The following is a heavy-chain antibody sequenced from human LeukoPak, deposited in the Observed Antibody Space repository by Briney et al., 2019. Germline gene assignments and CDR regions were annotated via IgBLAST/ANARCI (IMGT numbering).Heavy chain of an antibody. J-gene: IGHJ4*02. V-gene: IGHV4-59*01. CDR3: AALGSGSYYGPMDY. CDR1: GGSISSYY. CDR2: IYYSGST. Sequence: PSETLSLTCTVSGGSISSYYWSWIRQPPGKGLEWIGYIYYSGSTNYNPSLKSRVTISVDTSKNQFSLKPSSVTAADTAVYYCAALGSGSYYGPMDYWGQGTLVTVSS. D-gene: IGHD1-26*01.